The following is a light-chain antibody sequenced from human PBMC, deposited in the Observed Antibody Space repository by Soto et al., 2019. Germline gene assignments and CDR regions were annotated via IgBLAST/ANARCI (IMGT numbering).Light chain of an antibody. Sequence: DIQMTQFPSALSASVGDRVTITCRASQNVNNWLAWYQHKPGKAPQLLIHDASVLETGVPSRFSGSGSGTEFTLAISGLQSDDFATYYCQQYNTYWTFGPGTKVDIK. CDR3: QQYNTYWT. CDR1: QNVNNW. J-gene: IGKJ1*01. CDR2: DAS. V-gene: IGKV1-5*01.